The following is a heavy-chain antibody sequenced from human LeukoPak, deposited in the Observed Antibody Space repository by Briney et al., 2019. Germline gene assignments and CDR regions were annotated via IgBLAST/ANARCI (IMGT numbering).Heavy chain of an antibody. Sequence: GGSLRLSCAASGFTFSTYDMHWVRQAPGKGLEWVAVIWYDGSNKYYADSVKGRFTISRDNSKNTLYLQMDSLRAKDTAVYYCASSHGVVDAFDIWGQGTMVTVSS. V-gene: IGHV3-33*01. CDR1: GFTFSTYD. D-gene: IGHD4-17*01. CDR3: ASSHGVVDAFDI. J-gene: IGHJ3*02. CDR2: IWYDGSNK.